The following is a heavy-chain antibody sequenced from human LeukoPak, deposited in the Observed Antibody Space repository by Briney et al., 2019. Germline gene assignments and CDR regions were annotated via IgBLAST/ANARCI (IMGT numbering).Heavy chain of an antibody. V-gene: IGHV4-30-4*01. J-gene: IGHJ4*02. CDR1: GGSISSGDYY. CDR3: ARLYSSSWYFDY. D-gene: IGHD6-13*01. Sequence: PSQTLSLTCTVSGGSISSGDYYWSCIRQPPGKGLEWSGYIYYSRTTYYNPSLKSRLTISVDTSKNQYSLKVTSVTAADTAVYYCARLYSSSWYFDYWGQGSLVTVSS. CDR2: IYYSRTT.